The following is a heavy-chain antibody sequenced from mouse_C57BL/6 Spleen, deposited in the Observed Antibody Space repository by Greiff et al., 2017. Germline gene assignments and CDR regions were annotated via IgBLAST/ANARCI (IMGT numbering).Heavy chain of an antibody. CDR2: ISSGGSYT. CDR3: ARHGGYGSSKYYFDY. V-gene: IGHV5-6*01. J-gene: IGHJ2*01. Sequence: EVQLQESGGDLVKPGGSLKLSCAASGFTFSSYGMSWVRQTPDKRLEWVATISSGGSYTYYPDSVKGRFTISRDNAKNTLYLQMSSLKSEDTAMYYCARHGGYGSSKYYFDYWGQGTTLTVSS. D-gene: IGHD1-1*01. CDR1: GFTFSSYG.